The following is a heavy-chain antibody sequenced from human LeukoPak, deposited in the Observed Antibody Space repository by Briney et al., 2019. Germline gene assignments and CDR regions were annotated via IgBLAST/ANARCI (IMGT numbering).Heavy chain of an antibody. D-gene: IGHD2-2*01. Sequence: GGSLRLSCAASGFTFSDYWMYWVHQGPGKRLLSVSRINPDGRTAHYADSVTGRFTISRDNARNTVYLQMNSLRVDDTAVYYCARAMPHDNWFDPWGQGSLVTVSS. CDR1: GFTFSDYW. CDR3: ARAMPHDNWFDP. J-gene: IGHJ5*02. V-gene: IGHV3-74*01. CDR2: INPDGRTA.